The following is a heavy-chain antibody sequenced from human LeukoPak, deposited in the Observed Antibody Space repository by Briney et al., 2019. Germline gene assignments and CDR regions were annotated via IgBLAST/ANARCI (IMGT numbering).Heavy chain of an antibody. CDR1: GFMFSSSW. J-gene: IGHJ4*02. Sequence: PGGSLRLFCAASGFMFSSSWMSWVRQTPGKGLEWVANIKQDGSEKYYVDSVKGRFTISRDNAKNSLYLQMNSLRAEDTAVYYCARAIAAAGKGPDDYWGQGTLVTVSS. CDR3: ARAIAAAGKGPDDY. CDR2: IKQDGSEK. V-gene: IGHV3-7*01. D-gene: IGHD6-13*01.